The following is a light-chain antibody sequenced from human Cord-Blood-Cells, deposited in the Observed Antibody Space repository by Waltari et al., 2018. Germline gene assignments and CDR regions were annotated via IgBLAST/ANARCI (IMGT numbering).Light chain of an antibody. Sequence: AIRMTQSPSSFSASTGDRVTITCRASQGIISYLAWYQQKPGKAPKLLIYATSTLQRGVPSRFSGSGSGTDFTLPISCLQSEDFATYYCQQYYSYPRTFGQGTKVEIK. CDR1: QGIISY. J-gene: IGKJ1*01. V-gene: IGKV1-8*01. CDR2: ATS. CDR3: QQYYSYPRT.